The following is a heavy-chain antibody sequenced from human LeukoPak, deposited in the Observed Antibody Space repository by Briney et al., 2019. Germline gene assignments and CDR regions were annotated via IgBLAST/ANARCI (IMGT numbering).Heavy chain of an antibody. Sequence: SETLSLTCTVSGDSISSSSDYWGWIRQPPGKGLEWIGSIYYTVTTYYSPSLKSRVTISVDTSKNQFSLNLRSVTAADTAVYYCAREVLGPWGQGTLVTVSS. CDR3: AREVLGP. CDR2: IYYTVTT. CDR1: GDSISSSSDY. D-gene: IGHD7-27*01. V-gene: IGHV4-39*07. J-gene: IGHJ5*02.